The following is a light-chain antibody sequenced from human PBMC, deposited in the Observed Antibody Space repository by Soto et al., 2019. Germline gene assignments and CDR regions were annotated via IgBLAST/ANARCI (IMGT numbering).Light chain of an antibody. CDR3: QQRSNWPRT. Sequence: EIVLTQSPATLSLSPGERATLSCRASQSVSSYLAWYQQKPGQAPRLLIYDASNTATGLLDRFSGSGSGTDFSLTISSLEPEDFAVYYCQQRSNWPRTFGQGTKVQ. CDR2: DAS. V-gene: IGKV3-11*01. CDR1: QSVSSY. J-gene: IGKJ1*01.